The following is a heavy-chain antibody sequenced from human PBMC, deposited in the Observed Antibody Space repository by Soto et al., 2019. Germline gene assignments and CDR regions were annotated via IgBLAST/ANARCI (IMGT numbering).Heavy chain of an antibody. D-gene: IGHD3-10*01. CDR2: INTDGTTT. CDR3: ARSVYGSGDGNDY. Sequence: EVQLVESGGGLVQPGGSLRLSCAASGFTFSSYWMHWVRQAPGKGLVWVSRINTDGTTTMHADSVKGRFTISRDNAKKTLYRQMNSLSAEDTALYYCARSVYGSGDGNDYWGQGTLVTVSS. CDR1: GFTFSSYW. V-gene: IGHV3-74*03. J-gene: IGHJ4*02.